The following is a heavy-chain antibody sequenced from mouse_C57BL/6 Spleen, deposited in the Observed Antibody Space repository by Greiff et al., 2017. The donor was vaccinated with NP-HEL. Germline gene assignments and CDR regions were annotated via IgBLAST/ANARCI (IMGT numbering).Heavy chain of an antibody. Sequence: VKLVESGAELVKPGASVKISCKASGYAFSSYWMNWVKQRPGKGLEWIGQIYPGDGDTNYNGKFKGKATLTADKSSSTAYMQLSSLTSEDSAVYFCARFYYYGSSYVLDYWGQGTTLTVSS. CDR3: ARFYYYGSSYVLDY. CDR1: GYAFSSYW. D-gene: IGHD1-1*01. J-gene: IGHJ2*01. CDR2: IYPGDGDT. V-gene: IGHV1-80*01.